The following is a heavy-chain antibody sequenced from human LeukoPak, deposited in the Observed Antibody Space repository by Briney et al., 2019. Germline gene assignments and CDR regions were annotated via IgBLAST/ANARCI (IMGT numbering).Heavy chain of an antibody. V-gene: IGHV3-23*01. CDR2: ISGSGGST. D-gene: IGHD1-7*01. J-gene: IGHJ5*02. CDR3: AKGGWGNYDNWFDP. Sequence: GGSLRLSCAASGFTFSSYAMSWVRQAPGKGLEWVSSISGSGGSTHYADPVKGRFAIYRDNSKNTLYLQMNSLRAEDTAVYYCAKGGWGNYDNWFDPWGQGTLVTVSS. CDR1: GFTFSSYA.